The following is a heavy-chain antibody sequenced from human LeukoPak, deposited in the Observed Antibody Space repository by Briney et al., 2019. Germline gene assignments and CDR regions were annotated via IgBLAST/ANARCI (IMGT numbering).Heavy chain of an antibody. D-gene: IGHD5-18*01. CDR1: GDSVSSNSAA. CDR3: ARDLAGLFGGIQLWFWFDP. J-gene: IGHJ5*02. V-gene: IGHV6-1*01. CDR2: TYYRSKWYN. Sequence: SQTLSLTCAISGDSVSSNSAAWNWIRQSPSRGLEWLGRTYYRSKWYNDYAVSVKSRITINPDTSKNQFSLQLNSVTPEDTAVYYCARDLAGLFGGIQLWFWFDPWGQGTLVTVSS.